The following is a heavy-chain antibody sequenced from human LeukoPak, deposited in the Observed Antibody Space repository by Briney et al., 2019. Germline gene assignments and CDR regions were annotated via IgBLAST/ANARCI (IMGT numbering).Heavy chain of an antibody. CDR1: GFTFSSYA. CDR2: ISYDGSNK. V-gene: IGHV3-30*04. J-gene: IGHJ1*01. Sequence: PGGSLRLSCAASGFTFSSYAMHWVRQAPGKGLEWVAVISYDGSNKYYADSVKGRFTISRDNSKNTLYLQMNSLRAEDTAVYYCARGDGVIMKHWGQGTLVTVSS. CDR3: ARGDGVIMKH. D-gene: IGHD3-10*01.